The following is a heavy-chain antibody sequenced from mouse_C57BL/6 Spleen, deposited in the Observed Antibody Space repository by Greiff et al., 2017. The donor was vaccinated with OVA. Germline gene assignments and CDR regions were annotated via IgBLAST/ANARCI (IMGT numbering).Heavy chain of an antibody. CDR3: ARHEEAYYSTNKGFDY. V-gene: IGHV1-53*01. J-gene: IGHJ2*01. CDR2: INPSNGGT. Sequence: VQLQQPGTELVKPGASVKLSCKASGYTFTSYWMHWVKQRPGQGLEWIGNINPSNGGTNYNEKFKSKATLTVDKSSSTAYMQLSSLTSEDSAVYFCARHEEAYYSTNKGFDYWGQGTTLTVSS. CDR1: GYTFTSYW. D-gene: IGHD2-5*01.